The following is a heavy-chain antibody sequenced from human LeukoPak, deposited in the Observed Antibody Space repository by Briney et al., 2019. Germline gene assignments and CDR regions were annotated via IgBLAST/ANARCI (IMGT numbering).Heavy chain of an antibody. D-gene: IGHD2-2*01. CDR3: ARVYCSSTSCHYGMDV. Sequence: SQTLSLTCTVSGGSISSGDYYWSWIRQPPGKGLEWIGYIYYSGSTYYNPSLKSRVTISVDTSKNQFSLKLSSVTAADTAVYYCARVYCSSTSCHYGMDVWGQGTTVTVSS. CDR1: GGSISSGDYY. J-gene: IGHJ6*02. CDR2: IYYSGST. V-gene: IGHV4-30-4*01.